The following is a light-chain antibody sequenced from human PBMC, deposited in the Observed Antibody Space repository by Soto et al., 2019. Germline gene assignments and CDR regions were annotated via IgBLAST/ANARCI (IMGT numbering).Light chain of an antibody. CDR2: AAS. V-gene: IGKV1-12*01. CDR3: QQPISFPIT. CDR1: QDLSSW. Sequence: DIQMTQSPSTLSGSVGDRVTITFRASQDLSSWLAWYQQKPGKAPKLLISAASSLQSGVPSRFSGSGSGTDFTLTIRSLQPEDFATYYCQQPISFPITFGQGTRLEIK. J-gene: IGKJ5*01.